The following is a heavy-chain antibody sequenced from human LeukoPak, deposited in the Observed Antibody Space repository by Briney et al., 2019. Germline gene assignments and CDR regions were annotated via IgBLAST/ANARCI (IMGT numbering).Heavy chain of an antibody. Sequence: SETLSLACTVSGYSISSGYYWGWIRQPPGKGLEWIGSIYHSGSTYYNPSLKSRVTMSVDTSKNQFSLKLSSVTAADTAVYYCARISLTNDFWSGYDDWYFDLWGRGTLVTVSS. CDR1: GYSISSGYY. CDR3: ARISLTNDFWSGYDDWYFDL. D-gene: IGHD3-3*01. J-gene: IGHJ2*01. CDR2: IYHSGST. V-gene: IGHV4-38-2*02.